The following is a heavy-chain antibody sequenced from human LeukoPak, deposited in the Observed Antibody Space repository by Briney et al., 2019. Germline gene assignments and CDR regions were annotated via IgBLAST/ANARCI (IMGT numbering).Heavy chain of an antibody. J-gene: IGHJ4*02. CDR1: GFTFSDYG. D-gene: IGHD1-1*01. Sequence: PGGSLRLSCAASGFTFSDYGMHWVRQAPGKGLECVSVIYIGGKAYYADSVKGRFTISRHNLKNTLYLQMNSLRAEDTAVYYCVRGGGGTGTFDYWGQGTLVTVSS. CDR3: VRGGGGTGTFDY. CDR2: IYIGGKA. V-gene: IGHV3-53*04.